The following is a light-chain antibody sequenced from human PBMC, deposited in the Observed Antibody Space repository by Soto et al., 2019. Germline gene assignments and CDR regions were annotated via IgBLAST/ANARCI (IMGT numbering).Light chain of an antibody. Sequence: EIVLTQSPGTLSSSPGERATLSCRASQSVSSSYLAWYQQKPGQAPRLLIYGASSRATGIPDRFSGSGSGTDFTLTISRLEPEDFAVYYCQQYGSSLLLTFGGGTKVEIK. CDR1: QSVSSSY. CDR2: GAS. V-gene: IGKV3-20*01. CDR3: QQYGSSLLLT. J-gene: IGKJ4*01.